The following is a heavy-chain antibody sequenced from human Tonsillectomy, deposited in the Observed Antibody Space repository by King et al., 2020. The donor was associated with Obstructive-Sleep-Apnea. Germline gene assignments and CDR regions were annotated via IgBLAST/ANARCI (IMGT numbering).Heavy chain of an antibody. D-gene: IGHD3-16*01. Sequence: VQLVESGGGLVQPGRSLRLSCAASGFSFDDYAMHWVRQTPGKGLEWVSGINWNSGNIGYADSVKGRFTISRDNAKNSLYLQMNSLRAEDTALYYCGKDRAGGVPDAFDIWGQGTMVTVSS. V-gene: IGHV3-9*01. CDR3: GKDRAGGVPDAFDI. J-gene: IGHJ3*02. CDR1: GFSFDDYA. CDR2: INWNSGNI.